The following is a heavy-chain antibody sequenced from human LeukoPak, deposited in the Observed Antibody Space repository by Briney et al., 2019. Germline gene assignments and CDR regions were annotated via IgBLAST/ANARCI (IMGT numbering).Heavy chain of an antibody. CDR1: GGSIAGTSFY. Sequence: SQTLSLTCTVSGGSIAGTSFYWSWIRHPAGKGLEWIGRIYTSGSTNYNPSLKSRVTISLDTSKNQFSLKLSSVTAADTAVYYCARLIWFGSASDIWGQGTMVTVSS. J-gene: IGHJ3*02. V-gene: IGHV4-61*02. CDR2: IYTSGST. CDR3: ARLIWFGSASDI. D-gene: IGHD3-10*01.